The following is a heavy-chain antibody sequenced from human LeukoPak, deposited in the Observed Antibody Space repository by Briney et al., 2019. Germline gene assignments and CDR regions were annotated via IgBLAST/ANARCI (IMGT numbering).Heavy chain of an antibody. D-gene: IGHD4-23*01. J-gene: IGHJ3*02. V-gene: IGHV1-2*02. CDR3: ARDRTSTVATPSDAFDI. Sequence: ASVKVSCKASGYTLTGYYMHWVRQAPGQGLEWMGWINPNSGGTNYAQKFQGRVTMTRDTSISTAYMELSRLRSDDTAVYYCARDRTSTVATPSDAFDIWGQGTMVTVSS. CDR1: GYTLTGYY. CDR2: INPNSGGT.